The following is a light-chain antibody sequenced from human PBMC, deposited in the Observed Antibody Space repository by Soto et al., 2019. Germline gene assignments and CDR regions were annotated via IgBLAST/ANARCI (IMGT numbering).Light chain of an antibody. CDR1: QSVSSY. CDR2: AAS. Sequence: EIVMTQSPATLSVSPGERATLSCRASQSVSSYLAWYQQKPGQAPRLLMYAASSRATGIPDRFSGSGSGTDFTLTISRLEAEDFAVYYCQQSSSSPITFGQGTRLEI. J-gene: IGKJ5*01. CDR3: QQSSSSPIT. V-gene: IGKV3-20*01.